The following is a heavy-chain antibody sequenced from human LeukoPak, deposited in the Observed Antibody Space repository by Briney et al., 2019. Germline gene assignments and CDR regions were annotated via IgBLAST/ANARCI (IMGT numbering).Heavy chain of an antibody. Sequence: GGSLRLSCAASGFTFSSYGMHWVRQAPGKGLEWVAVTSYDGSNKYYADSVKGRFTISRDNSKNTLYLQMNSLRAEDTAVYYCAKDRQWLVFFYGMDVWGKGTTVTVSS. CDR1: GFTFSSYG. CDR2: TSYDGSNK. V-gene: IGHV3-30*18. J-gene: IGHJ6*04. D-gene: IGHD6-19*01. CDR3: AKDRQWLVFFYGMDV.